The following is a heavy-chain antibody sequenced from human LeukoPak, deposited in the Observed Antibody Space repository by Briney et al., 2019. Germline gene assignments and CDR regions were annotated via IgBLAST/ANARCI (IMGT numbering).Heavy chain of an antibody. D-gene: IGHD6-19*01. J-gene: IGHJ4*02. V-gene: IGHV1-69*04. CDR1: GGTFSSYT. Sequence: ASVKVSCKASGGTFSSYTISWVRQAPGQGLEWMGRIIPILRIANYAQKLKGRVTITAAKSTSTAYMELRSLRSEDTAVYYCARDASIAVAGTPFRYFDYWGQGTLVTVSS. CDR3: ARDASIAVAGTPFRYFDY. CDR2: IIPILRIA.